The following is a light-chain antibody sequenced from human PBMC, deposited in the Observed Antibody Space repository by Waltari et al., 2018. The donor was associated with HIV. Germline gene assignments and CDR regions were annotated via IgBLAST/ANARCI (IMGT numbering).Light chain of an antibody. CDR3: SSFASQGSPM. Sequence: QSPLHQPASVSASPGQSITISCTGVSHEVAFYNFVSWYQQHPGKAPQLIIYAVSSRPSGIASRFVGSKSGVTASLTISGLQAEDEAVYFCSSFASQGSPMFGGGTKLTVL. J-gene: IGLJ3*02. CDR2: AVS. CDR1: SHEVAFYNF. V-gene: IGLV2-14*03.